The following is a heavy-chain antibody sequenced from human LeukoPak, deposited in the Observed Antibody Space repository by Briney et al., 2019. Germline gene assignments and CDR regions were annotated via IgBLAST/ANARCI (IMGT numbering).Heavy chain of an antibody. J-gene: IGHJ4*02. CDR2: IKQDGSEK. Sequence: PGGSLRLSCAASGFTFSSYAMSWVRQTPGKGLEWVANIKQDGSEKYYVDSVKGRFTISRDNAKNSLYLQMNSLRAEDTAVYYCAKDRFVALSWNYGVLHYWGQGTLVTVSS. D-gene: IGHD1-7*01. CDR1: GFTFSSYA. V-gene: IGHV3-7*03. CDR3: AKDRFVALSWNYGVLHY.